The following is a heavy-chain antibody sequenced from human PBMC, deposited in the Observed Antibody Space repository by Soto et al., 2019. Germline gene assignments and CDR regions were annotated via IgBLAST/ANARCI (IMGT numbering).Heavy chain of an antibody. CDR2: ISDNGGTT. V-gene: IGHV3-23*01. Sequence: PGGSLRLSCAASEFTFSNYAMSWVRQAPGKGLEWVSSISDNGGTTYYADSVKGRFTISRDNSKNTLYLQMNSLRAADLSFFSCAKDPQQLIVYFDYWGQGPLVTVSS. CDR1: EFTFSNYA. D-gene: IGHD6-13*01. J-gene: IGHJ4*02. CDR3: AKDPQQLIVYFDY.